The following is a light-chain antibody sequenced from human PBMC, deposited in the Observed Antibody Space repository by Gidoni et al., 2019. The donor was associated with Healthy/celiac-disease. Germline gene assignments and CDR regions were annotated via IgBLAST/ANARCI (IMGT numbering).Light chain of an antibody. CDR3: RSYKSSSTLVV. J-gene: IGLJ2*01. CDR2: DVS. V-gene: IGLV2-14*01. CDR1: SSDVGGYNY. Sequence: HSALTQPASVSASPGPSITISCTGTSSDVGGYNYVSWYQQHPGTAPKLMIYDVSNRPSGVSNRFSGSKSGNTASLTISGLQAEDEADYYCRSYKSSSTLVVFGGGTKLTVL.